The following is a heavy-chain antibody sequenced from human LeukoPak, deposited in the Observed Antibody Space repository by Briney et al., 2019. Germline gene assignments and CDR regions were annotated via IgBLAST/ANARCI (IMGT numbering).Heavy chain of an antibody. V-gene: IGHV4-30-4*01. CDR1: GGSITSGDYY. J-gene: IGHJ5*02. CDR2: MYYSGST. Sequence: SQTLSLTCTVSGGSITSGDYYWSWIRQPPGKGLEWIAYMYYSGSTYYNPSLKSRVTMSADTSRNQFSLKLSSVTAADTAVYYCARPYYYDSRIDPWGQGTLVTVSS. CDR3: ARPYYYDSRIDP. D-gene: IGHD3-22*01.